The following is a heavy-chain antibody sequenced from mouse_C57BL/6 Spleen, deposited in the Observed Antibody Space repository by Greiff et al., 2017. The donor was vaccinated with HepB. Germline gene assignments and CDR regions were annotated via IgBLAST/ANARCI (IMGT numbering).Heavy chain of an antibody. J-gene: IGHJ3*01. CDR2: IYPSDSET. D-gene: IGHD2-5*01. Sequence: QVQLQKPGAELVRPGSSVQLSCKASGYTFTSYWMDWVKQRPGQGLEWIGNIYPSDSETHHNQKIKDKDTLTVDKSSSTAYMQLSSLTSEDSAVYDSAIEDYSTWFAYWGQGTLVTVSA. CDR1: GYTFTSYW. CDR3: AIEDYSTWFAY. V-gene: IGHV1-61*01.